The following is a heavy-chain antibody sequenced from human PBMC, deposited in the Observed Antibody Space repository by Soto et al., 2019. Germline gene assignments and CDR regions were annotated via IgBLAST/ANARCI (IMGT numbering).Heavy chain of an antibody. CDR3: ARDRSWRYYYDSSGEGGAFDI. D-gene: IGHD3-22*01. Sequence: SETLSLTCAVSGGSISSSNWWSWVRQPPGKGLEWIGEIYHSGSTNYNPSLKMRVTISVDKSKNQFSLKLSSVTAADTAVYYCARDRSWRYYYDSSGEGGAFDIWGQGTMVTVSS. V-gene: IGHV4-4*02. J-gene: IGHJ3*02. CDR2: IYHSGST. CDR1: GGSISSSNW.